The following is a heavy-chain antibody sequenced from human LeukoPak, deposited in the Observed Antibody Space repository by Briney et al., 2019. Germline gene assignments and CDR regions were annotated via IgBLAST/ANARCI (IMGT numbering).Heavy chain of an antibody. V-gene: IGHV5-51*01. CDR1: GYSFTNYW. CDR2: IYPGDSDT. J-gene: IGHJ4*02. Sequence: GESLKISCKGSGYSFTNYWIGWVRQMPGKGLESMGIIYPGDSDTKYSPSFQGQVTISADKSISTAYLQWSSLKASDTAMYYCAGRTREPGVDYWDQGTLVTVSS. CDR3: AGRTREPGVDY. D-gene: IGHD3-10*01.